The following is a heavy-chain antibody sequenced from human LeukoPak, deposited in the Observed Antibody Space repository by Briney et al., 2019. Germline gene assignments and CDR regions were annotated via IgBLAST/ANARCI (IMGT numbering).Heavy chain of an antibody. Sequence: PGGSLRLSCAASGFTFSSYSMNWVRQAPGKGLEWVSSISSSSSYIYYADSVKGRFTISRDTAKNSLSLQLNSLRAEDTAVYYCARAPYDILTGYREDDAFDIWGQGTMVTVSS. CDR2: ISSSSSYI. D-gene: IGHD3-9*01. J-gene: IGHJ3*02. CDR3: ARAPYDILTGYREDDAFDI. V-gene: IGHV3-21*01. CDR1: GFTFSSYS.